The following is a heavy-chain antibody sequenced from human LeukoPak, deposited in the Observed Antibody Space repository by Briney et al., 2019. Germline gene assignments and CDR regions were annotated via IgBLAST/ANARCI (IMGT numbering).Heavy chain of an antibody. J-gene: IGHJ4*02. CDR3: AKDRDTAMVPLDY. CDR2: ISYDGSNK. CDR1: GFTFSSYG. D-gene: IGHD5-18*01. Sequence: RAGRSLRLSCAASGFTFSSYGMHWVRQAPGKGLEGVAVISYDGSNKYYADSVKGRFTISRDNSKNTLYLQMNSLRAEDTAVYYCAKDRDTAMVPLDYWGQGTLVTVSS. V-gene: IGHV3-30*18.